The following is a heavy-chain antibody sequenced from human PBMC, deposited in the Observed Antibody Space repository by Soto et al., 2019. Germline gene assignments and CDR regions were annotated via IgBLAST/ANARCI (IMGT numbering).Heavy chain of an antibody. J-gene: IGHJ4*02. CDR1: GYSFAGYW. CDR2: IDPSDSQT. V-gene: IGHV5-10-1*01. CDR3: ARQIYDCDTGPNVQYYFDS. D-gene: IGHD3-22*01. Sequence: GQSMKISCQGSGYSFAGYWITWVRQKPGKGLEWMGRIDPSDSQTYYSPSFRGHVNISVTKSITTVFLQWSSMRASDTAMYDCARQIYDCDTGPNVQYYFDSGGQGTPVTVSS.